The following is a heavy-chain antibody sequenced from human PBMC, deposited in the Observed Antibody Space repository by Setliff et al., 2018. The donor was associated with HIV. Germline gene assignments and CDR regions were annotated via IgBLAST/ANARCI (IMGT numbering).Heavy chain of an antibody. Sequence: PGGSLRLSCAASGFNFSSHTMNWIRQAPGKGLEWVSSISSTGTYIYYADSMKGRFTISRDNAKNSLYLQMNSLRAEDTAVYYCATAIAAAVHRPKFDYWGQGTLVT. CDR3: ATAIAAAVHRPKFDY. CDR1: GFNFSSHT. J-gene: IGHJ4*02. D-gene: IGHD6-13*01. V-gene: IGHV3-21*01. CDR2: ISSTGTYI.